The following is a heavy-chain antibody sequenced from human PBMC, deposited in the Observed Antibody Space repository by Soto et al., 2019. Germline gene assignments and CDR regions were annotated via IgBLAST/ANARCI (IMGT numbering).Heavy chain of an antibody. CDR2: IIPIFGTA. CDR1: GGTFSSYA. CDR3: ARDLNTYYDSSGYPQDY. J-gene: IGHJ4*02. V-gene: IGHV1-69*06. Sequence: SVKVSCKASGGTFSSYAISWVRQAPGQGLEWMGGIIPIFGTANYAQKFQGRVTITADKSTSTAYTELSSLRSEDTAVYYCARDLNTYYDSSGYPQDYWGQGTLVTVSS. D-gene: IGHD3-22*01.